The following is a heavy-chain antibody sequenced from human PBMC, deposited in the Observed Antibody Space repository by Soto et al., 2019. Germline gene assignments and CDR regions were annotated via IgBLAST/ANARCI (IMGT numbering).Heavy chain of an antibody. J-gene: IGHJ5*02. CDR2: INHSGST. CDR3: ARGAPWVLLLGWFDP. CDR1: GGSFSGYY. V-gene: IGHV4-34*01. Sequence: QVQLQQWGAGLLKPSETLSLTCAVYGGSFSGYYWSWIRQPPGKGLEWIGEINHSGSTNYNPSLKSRVTISVDTSKNQFSLKLSSVNAADTAVYYCARGAPWVLLLGWFDPWGQGTLVTVSS. D-gene: IGHD3-22*01.